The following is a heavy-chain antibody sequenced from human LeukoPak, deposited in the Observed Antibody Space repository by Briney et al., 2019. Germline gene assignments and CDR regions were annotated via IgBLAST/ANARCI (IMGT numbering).Heavy chain of an antibody. CDR3: TQRGGLGC. D-gene: IGHD3-16*01. V-gene: IGHV3-30*04. CDR1: GFTLSRFA. CDR2: FSHHGSDK. Sequence: PGGSLRLSCVVSGFTLSRFAMHWVRQAPGNGLEWVAVFSHHGSDKYYAASVKGRFPCSRDNSKNTLYLQLNSLRGEDTAVYYCTQRGGLGCWGQGTLVTVSS. J-gene: IGHJ4*02.